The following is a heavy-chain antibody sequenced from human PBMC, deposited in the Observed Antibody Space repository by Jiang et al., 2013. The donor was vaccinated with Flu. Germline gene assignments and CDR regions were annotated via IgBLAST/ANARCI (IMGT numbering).Heavy chain of an antibody. D-gene: IGHD1-26*01. V-gene: IGHV4-59*01. CDR1: GGSISSYY. CDR2: IYYSGST. Sequence: GLVKPSETLSLTCTVSGGSISSYYWSWIRQPPGKGLEWIGYIYYSGSTNYNPSLKSRVTISVDTSKNQFSLKLSSVTAADTAVYYCAREDKNAVGAFDYWGQGTLVTVSS. J-gene: IGHJ4*02. CDR3: AREDKNAVGAFDY.